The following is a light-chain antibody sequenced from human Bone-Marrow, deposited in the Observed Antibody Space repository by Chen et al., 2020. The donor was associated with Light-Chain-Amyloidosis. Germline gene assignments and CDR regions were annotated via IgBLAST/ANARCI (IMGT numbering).Light chain of an antibody. J-gene: IGKJ1*01. CDR3: QQSRTFRT. Sequence: DIRLTQSPSPLSASVGDRVTITCRASQNIGTYLNWYQQRSGRAPKLLLSGAYTRQNGVPTRFGGTGSGTDFALIITSLQPEDFATDCCQQSRTFRTYGQGTKVEVK. V-gene: IGKV1-39*01. CDR1: QNIGTY. CDR2: GAY.